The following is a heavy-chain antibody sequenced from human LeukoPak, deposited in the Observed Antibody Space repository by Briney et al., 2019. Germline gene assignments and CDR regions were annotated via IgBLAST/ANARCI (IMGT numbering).Heavy chain of an antibody. D-gene: IGHD3-10*01. V-gene: IGHV1-69*13. CDR2: IIPIFGTA. J-gene: IGHJ4*02. Sequence: ASVKVSCKASGGTFSSYAISWVRQAPGQGPEWMGGIIPIFGTANYAQKFQGRVPITANESTSTAYMELSSLRSEDTAVYYCARGGRGDPFDYWGQGTLVTVSS. CDR3: ARGGRGDPFDY. CDR1: GGTFSSYA.